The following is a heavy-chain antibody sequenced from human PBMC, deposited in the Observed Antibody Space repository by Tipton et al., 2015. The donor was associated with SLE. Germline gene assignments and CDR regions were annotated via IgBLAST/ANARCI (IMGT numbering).Heavy chain of an antibody. CDR1: GGSISSGSYY. Sequence: TLSLTCIVSGGSISSGSYYWSWIRQLPGKGLEWIGYIYYSGSTYYNPSLKSRLTISLDRSKNQFSLKLSSVTAADTAVYYCARGTAMGHWGQGTLVTVSS. CDR3: ARGTAMGH. CDR2: IYYSGST. V-gene: IGHV4-31*03. D-gene: IGHD5-18*01. J-gene: IGHJ4*02.